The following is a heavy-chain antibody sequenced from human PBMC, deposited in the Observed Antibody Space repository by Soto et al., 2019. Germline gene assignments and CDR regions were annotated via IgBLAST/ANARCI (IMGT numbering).Heavy chain of an antibody. CDR2: IYYSGST. V-gene: IGHV4-39*01. J-gene: IGHJ5*02. Sequence: SETLSLTCTVSGGSISSSSYYWGWIRQPPGKGLEWIGSIYYSGSTYYNPSLKSRVTISVDTSKNQLSLKLSSVTAADTAVYYCARHRGPYSSSWYVEGNWFDPWGQGTLVTVSS. CDR1: GGSISSSSYY. CDR3: ARHRGPYSSSWYVEGNWFDP. D-gene: IGHD6-13*01.